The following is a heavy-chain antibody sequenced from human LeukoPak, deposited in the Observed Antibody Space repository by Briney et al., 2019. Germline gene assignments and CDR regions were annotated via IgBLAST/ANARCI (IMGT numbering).Heavy chain of an antibody. V-gene: IGHV1-2*06. CDR2: NNPNSGGT. CDR1: GYTFTGYY. Sequence: GASVKVSCKASGYTFTGYYMYWVRQAPGQGLEWMGRNNPNSGGTDYAQNFQGRVTMTRDTSISTAYMELSRLRSDDTAVYYCARGYCSGGTCYLVENWFDPWGQGTLVTVSS. CDR3: ARGYCSGGTCYLVENWFDP. J-gene: IGHJ5*02. D-gene: IGHD2-15*01.